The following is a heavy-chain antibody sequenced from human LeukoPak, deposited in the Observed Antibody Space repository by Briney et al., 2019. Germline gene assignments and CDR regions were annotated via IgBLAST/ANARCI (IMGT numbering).Heavy chain of an antibody. CDR3: FRGRYPTNDLDY. D-gene: IGHD3-10*01. J-gene: IGHJ4*02. V-gene: IGHV4-59*08. Sequence: SETLSLTCTVSGGYISSYYWSWIRQPPGKGLVWIGYIYYSGSTNYNPSLKSRVTISVDTSKNQFSLKLSSVTGARSALDYGFRGRYPTNDLDYWLQGTLVTVSS. CDR2: IYYSGST. CDR1: GGYISSYY.